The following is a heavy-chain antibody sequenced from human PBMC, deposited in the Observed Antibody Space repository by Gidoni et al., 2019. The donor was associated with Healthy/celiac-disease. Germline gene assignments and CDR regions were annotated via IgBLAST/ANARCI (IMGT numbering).Heavy chain of an antibody. V-gene: IGHV1-69*01. Sequence: QVQLVQSGAEVKKPGSSVTVSSKASGGTFSSHAIRWVRQAPGQGLEWMGGIIPIFGTANYAQKLQGRVTITADESTSTAYMELSSLRSEDTAVYYCARDLKRLDIVVVPAAMNPRYYGMDVWGQGTTVTVSS. CDR2: IIPIFGTA. CDR3: ARDLKRLDIVVVPAAMNPRYYGMDV. J-gene: IGHJ6*02. D-gene: IGHD2-2*01. CDR1: GGTFSSHA.